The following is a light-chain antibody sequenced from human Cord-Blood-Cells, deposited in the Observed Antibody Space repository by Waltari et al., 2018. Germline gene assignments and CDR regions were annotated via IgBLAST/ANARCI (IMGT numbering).Light chain of an antibody. V-gene: IGKV3-11*01. CDR3: QQRSNWPPART. J-gene: IGKJ4*01. Sequence: EIVLTQSPATLSLSPGARATLSCRASQSVSSYLALYQQKPGQAPRLLIYDASNRATRSPARFSGSGSGTDFTLTISSLEPEDVAVYYCQQRSNWPPARTFGGGTKVEIK. CDR2: DAS. CDR1: QSVSSY.